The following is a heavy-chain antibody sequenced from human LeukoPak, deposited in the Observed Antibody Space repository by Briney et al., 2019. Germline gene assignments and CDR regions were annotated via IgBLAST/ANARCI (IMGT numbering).Heavy chain of an antibody. J-gene: IGHJ4*02. CDR1: GFTFDDFA. V-gene: IGHV3-20*04. Sequence: GGSLRLSCAASGFTFDDFAMSWVRQAPGKGLEWVSGINWNGGTTGYADSVKGRFTISRDNSKNTLYLQMNSLRAEDTAVYYCARDGSSHYYFDYWGQGTLVTVSS. D-gene: IGHD2-15*01. CDR3: ARDGSSHYYFDY. CDR2: INWNGGTT.